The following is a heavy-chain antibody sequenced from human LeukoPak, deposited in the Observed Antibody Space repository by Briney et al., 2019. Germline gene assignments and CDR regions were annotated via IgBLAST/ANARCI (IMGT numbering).Heavy chain of an antibody. Sequence: GGSLRLSCAASGFTFSSYSMNWVRQAPGKGLEWVSSISSSSSYIYYADSVKGRFTISRDNAKNSLYLQMNSLRAEDTAVYYCAREFVSGDYDYWGQGTLVTVSS. CDR2: ISSSSSYI. J-gene: IGHJ4*02. V-gene: IGHV3-21*01. D-gene: IGHD2-21*01. CDR3: AREFVSGDYDY. CDR1: GFTFSSYS.